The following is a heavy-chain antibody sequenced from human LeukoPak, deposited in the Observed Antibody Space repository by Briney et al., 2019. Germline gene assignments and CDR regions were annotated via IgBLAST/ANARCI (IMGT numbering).Heavy chain of an antibody. CDR1: GFTFSSYS. CDR3: ARVVVPAAMDV. V-gene: IGHV3-21*01. CDR2: ISSSSSYI. D-gene: IGHD2-2*01. Sequence: GGSLRLSCAASGFTFSSYSMNWVRQAPGKGLEWVSSISSSSSYIYYADSVKGRFTISRDNAKNSLYLQMNSLRAEDTAVYYCARVVVPAAMDVWGKGTTVTVSS. J-gene: IGHJ6*03.